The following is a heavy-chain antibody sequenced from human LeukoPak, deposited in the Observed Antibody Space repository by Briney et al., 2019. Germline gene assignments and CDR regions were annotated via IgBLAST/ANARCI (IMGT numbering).Heavy chain of an antibody. CDR1: GGSISNYY. V-gene: IGHV4-59*01. Sequence: SETLSLTCTVSGGSISNYYWSWIRQPPGKGLEWIGYIYYSGSTNYNPSLKSRVTISVDTSKNQFSLKLSSVTAADTAVYYCASPGNWGQGTLVTVSS. CDR3: ASPGN. J-gene: IGHJ4*02. CDR2: IYYSGST.